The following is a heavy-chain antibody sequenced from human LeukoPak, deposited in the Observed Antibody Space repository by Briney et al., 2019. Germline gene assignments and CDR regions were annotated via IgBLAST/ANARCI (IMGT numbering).Heavy chain of an antibody. J-gene: IGHJ4*02. D-gene: IGHD2/OR15-2a*01. CDR3: ANLFTFFDY. CDR1: GGSFSGYY. Sequence: SETLSLTCAVYGGSFSGYYWSWIRQPPGKGLEWIGEINHSGSTNYNPSLKSRVTISVDTSKNQFSLKLSSVTAADTAVYYCANLFTFFDYWGQGTLVTVSS. V-gene: IGHV4-34*01. CDR2: INHSGST.